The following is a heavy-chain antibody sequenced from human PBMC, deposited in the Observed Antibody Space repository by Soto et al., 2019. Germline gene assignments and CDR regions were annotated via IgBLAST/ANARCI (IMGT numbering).Heavy chain of an antibody. J-gene: IGHJ3*02. D-gene: IGHD3-10*01. Sequence: GGSLRLSCAASGFTFSSYGMHWVRQAPGKGLEWVAVIWYDGSNKYYADSVKGRFTISRDNSKNTLYLQMNSLRAEDTAVYYCAGGGQIWFGELFPGAFDIWGQGTMVTVSS. CDR1: GFTFSSYG. CDR2: IWYDGSNK. CDR3: AGGGQIWFGELFPGAFDI. V-gene: IGHV3-33*01.